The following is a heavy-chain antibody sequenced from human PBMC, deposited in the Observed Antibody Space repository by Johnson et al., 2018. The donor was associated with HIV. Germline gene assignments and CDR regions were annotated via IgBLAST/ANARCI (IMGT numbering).Heavy chain of an antibody. J-gene: IGHJ3*02. D-gene: IGHD6-19*01. CDR2: IKQDGSEK. CDR1: GFTFSSYW. V-gene: IGHV3-7*01. CDR3: ARDLLTNGWYSYDAFDI. Sequence: VQLVESGGGLVQPGGSLRLSCAASGFTFSSYWMSWVRQAPGKGLEWVATIKQDGSEKYYVDSVKGRFTISRDNAKNSLYLQMNSLRAEDTAVYYCARDLLTNGWYSYDAFDIWGQGTMVTVSS.